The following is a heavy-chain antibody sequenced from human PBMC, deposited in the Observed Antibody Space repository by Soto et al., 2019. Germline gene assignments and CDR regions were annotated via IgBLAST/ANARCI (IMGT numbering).Heavy chain of an antibody. CDR3: SSDHGSKSYCQFDP. J-gene: IGHJ5*02. CDR2: ISTYNGNT. Sequence: QVQLVQSGAAVKKPGASVNVSCKASGYSFTSYGISWVRQAPGQGLEWMGWISTYNGNTNYAQKLQGRVTMTTDTSSSTAYMELRSLRSDDTAVYYCSSDHGSKSYCQFDPWGQGTLVTVSS. V-gene: IGHV1-18*01. D-gene: IGHD3-10*01. CDR1: GYSFTSYG.